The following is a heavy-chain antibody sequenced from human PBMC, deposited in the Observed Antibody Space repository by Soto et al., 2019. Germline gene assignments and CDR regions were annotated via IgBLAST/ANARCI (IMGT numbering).Heavy chain of an antibody. J-gene: IGHJ6*02. CDR3: ARARGYSGYDSYYYHYAMDV. D-gene: IGHD5-12*01. CDR2: IRSEAYGGTT. Sequence: GGSLRLSCTASGFTFGDCPMSWFRQAPGKGLEWVGFIRSEAYGGTTEYAASVKGRFTISRDDSKTIAYLQMNSLKTEDTAVYYCARARGYSGYDSYYYHYAMDVWGHGTTVTVSS. V-gene: IGHV3-49*03. CDR1: GFTFGDCP.